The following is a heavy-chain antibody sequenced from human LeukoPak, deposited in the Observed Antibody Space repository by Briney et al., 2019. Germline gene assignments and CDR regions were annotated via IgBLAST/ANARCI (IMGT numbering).Heavy chain of an antibody. Sequence: SETLSLTCAVSGYSISSGYYWGWIRQPPGKGLEWIGSIYHSGSTYYNPSLKSRVTISVDTSKNQFSLKLSSVTAADTAVYYCARGAGIVVVPAANWFDPWGQGTLVGVSS. CDR1: GYSISSGYY. J-gene: IGHJ5*02. V-gene: IGHV4-38-2*01. CDR3: ARGAGIVVVPAANWFDP. CDR2: IYHSGST. D-gene: IGHD2-2*01.